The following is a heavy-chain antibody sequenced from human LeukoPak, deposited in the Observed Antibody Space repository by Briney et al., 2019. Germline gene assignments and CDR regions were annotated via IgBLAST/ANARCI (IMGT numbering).Heavy chain of an antibody. Sequence: ASVKLSCKVSGYTFTGYYMHWVRQAPGQGLEWMGWINPNSGGTNYAQKFQGRVTMTRDTSISTAYMELSRLRSDDTAVYYSARTNMTTVTTFDYWGQGTLVTVSS. CDR2: INPNSGGT. V-gene: IGHV1-2*02. CDR1: GYTFTGYY. D-gene: IGHD4-11*01. J-gene: IGHJ4*02. CDR3: ARTNMTTVTTFDY.